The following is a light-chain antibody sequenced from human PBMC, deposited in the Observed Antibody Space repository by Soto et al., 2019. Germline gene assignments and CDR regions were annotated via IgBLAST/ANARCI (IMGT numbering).Light chain of an antibody. CDR1: SSDVGGYIY. CDR3: SPYATSSPYV. J-gene: IGLJ1*01. Sequence: QSALTQPASVSGSPGQSITISCTGTSSDVGGYIYVSWYQQHPGKAPKLIIYDVTSRPSGVSYRFSGSKSGNTASLTISGLQAEDEADYYCSPYATSSPYVFGNGTKVTV. CDR2: DVT. V-gene: IGLV2-14*01.